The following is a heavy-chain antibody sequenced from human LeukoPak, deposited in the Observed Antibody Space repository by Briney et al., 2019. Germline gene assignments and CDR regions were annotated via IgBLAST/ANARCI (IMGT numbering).Heavy chain of an antibody. J-gene: IGHJ2*01. CDR3: ARGRRLVTYWYLDL. V-gene: IGHV4-4*07. CDR1: GGSISSYY. D-gene: IGHD2-21*02. Sequence: SETLSLTCTVSGGSISSYYWSWIRQPAGKGLEWIGRIYTSGSTNYNPSLKSRVTMSVDTSKNQFSLKLSSVTAADTAVYYCARGRRLVTYWYLDLWGRGTLVTVSS. CDR2: IYTSGST.